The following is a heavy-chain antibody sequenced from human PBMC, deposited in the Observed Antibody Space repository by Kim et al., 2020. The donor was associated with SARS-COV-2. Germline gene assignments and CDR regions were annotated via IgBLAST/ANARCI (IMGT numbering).Heavy chain of an antibody. Sequence: SPSITRRVTISVDTSKNQFSRKLSSVTAADTAVYYCAGGRLAVAGSHFDYWGQGTLVTVSS. CDR3: AGGRLAVAGSHFDY. J-gene: IGHJ4*02. V-gene: IGHV4-39*07. D-gene: IGHD6-19*01.